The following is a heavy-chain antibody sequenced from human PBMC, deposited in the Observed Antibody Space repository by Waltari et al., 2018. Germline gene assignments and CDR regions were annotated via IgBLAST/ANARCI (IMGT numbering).Heavy chain of an antibody. J-gene: IGHJ4*02. D-gene: IGHD3-3*01. Sequence: QVQLQQWGAGLLKPSETLSLTCAVYGGSFSGYYWSWIRQPPGKGLEWIGEINHSGSTNYNPSLKSRVTISVDTSKNQFSLKLSFVTAADTAVYYCARFLGDYDFWSGYYRTFDYWGQGTLVTVSS. CDR1: GGSFSGYY. CDR3: ARFLGDYDFWSGYYRTFDY. CDR2: INHSGST. V-gene: IGHV4-34*01.